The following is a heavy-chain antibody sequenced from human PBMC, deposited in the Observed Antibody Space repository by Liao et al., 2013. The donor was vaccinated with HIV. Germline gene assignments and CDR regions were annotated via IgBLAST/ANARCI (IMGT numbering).Heavy chain of an antibody. Sequence: QVQLQQWGAGLLKPSETLSLTCAVYGGSFSSHYWSWIRQPPGKGLEWIGEIKHSGSTNHNPSLKSRVTISVDTSKNQFSLKLSSVTAADTAVYYCARAVRDLVGARGHFDYWGQGTLVTVSS. J-gene: IGHJ4*02. CDR1: GGSFSSHY. D-gene: IGHD1-26*01. CDR3: ARAVRDLVGARGHFDY. CDR2: IKHSGST. V-gene: IGHV4-34*02.